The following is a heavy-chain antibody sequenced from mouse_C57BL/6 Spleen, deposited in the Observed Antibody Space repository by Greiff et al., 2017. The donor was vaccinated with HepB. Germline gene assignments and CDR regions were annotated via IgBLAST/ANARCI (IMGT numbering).Heavy chain of an antibody. Sequence: EVQRVESGGGLVQPGGSLKLSCAASGFTFSDYYMYWVRQTPEKRLEWVAYISNGGGSTYYPDTVKGRFTIARDNAKNTLYLQMSRLKSEDTAMYYCARQLEAYWGQGTLVTVSA. CDR2: ISNGGGST. CDR3: ARQLEAY. V-gene: IGHV5-12*01. CDR1: GFTFSDYY. J-gene: IGHJ3*01.